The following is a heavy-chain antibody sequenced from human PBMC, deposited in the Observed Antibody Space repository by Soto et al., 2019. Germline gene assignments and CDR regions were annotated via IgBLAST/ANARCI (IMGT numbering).Heavy chain of an antibody. Sequence: SQTLSLTCAISGDSVSSNSAAWNWIRQSPSRGLEWLGRTYYRSKWYNDYAVSVKSRITINPDTSKNQFSLQLNSVTPEDTAVYYCARDRLGSGYDYIHGDYYYGMDVWGQGTTVTVSS. V-gene: IGHV6-1*01. D-gene: IGHD5-12*01. CDR3: ARDRLGSGYDYIHGDYYYGMDV. CDR1: GDSVSSNSAA. J-gene: IGHJ6*02. CDR2: TYYRSKWYN.